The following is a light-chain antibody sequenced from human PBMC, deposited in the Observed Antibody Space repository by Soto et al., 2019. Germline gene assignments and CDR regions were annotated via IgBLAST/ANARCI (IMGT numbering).Light chain of an antibody. V-gene: IGKV1-5*01. J-gene: IGKJ1*01. CDR2: DAS. CDR1: QSISSW. Sequence: DIQMTQSPSTLSASVGDTVTITCRASQSISSWLAWYQQKPGKAPKLLIYDASSLESGVPSRFSGSGSGTQFTLTISSLQPDDFATYYCQQYNSYSSAFGQGTKVDIK. CDR3: QQYNSYSSA.